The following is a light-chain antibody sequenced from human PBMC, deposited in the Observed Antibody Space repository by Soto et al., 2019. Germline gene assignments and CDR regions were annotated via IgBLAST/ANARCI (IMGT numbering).Light chain of an antibody. J-gene: IGKJ1*01. CDR1: XSVSRN. CDR3: QHYNNWPPWT. CDR2: GAS. V-gene: IGKV3-15*01. Sequence: EIVMTQSPATLSVSPAERGTFSCXASXSVSRNLASYQXKPXQAPRLXXXGASIRATGIPARFGGSGSGTEFTLTISTLQYEDFAIYYCQHYNNWPPWTFGQGTKVDIK.